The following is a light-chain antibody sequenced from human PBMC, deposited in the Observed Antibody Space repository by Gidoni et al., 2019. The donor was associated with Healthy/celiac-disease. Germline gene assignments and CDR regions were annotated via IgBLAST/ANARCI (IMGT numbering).Light chain of an antibody. Sequence: EIVLTQSPGTLSLSPGERATLSCRASQSVSSSYLALYQQKPGQAPRLLIYGASSMTTGIPDMFSGSGSGTDFTLTISRLEPEDFAVYYCQQYGSSALTVGGGTKVEIK. J-gene: IGKJ4*01. CDR3: QQYGSSALT. CDR2: GAS. CDR1: QSVSSSY. V-gene: IGKV3-20*01.